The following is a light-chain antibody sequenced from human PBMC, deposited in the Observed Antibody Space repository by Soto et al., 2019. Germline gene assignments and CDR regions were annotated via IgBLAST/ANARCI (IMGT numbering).Light chain of an antibody. CDR2: GAS. CDR1: QAVGSSL. Sequence: EIVLTQSPGTLSMSPGERATLSCRANQAVGSSLLAWYQHKPGQAPRLVIYGASSRATGIPDRFSGSGSGTDFTLTISRLEPEDFAVYYCQQGGGSLWTFGQGTKVEIK. V-gene: IGKV3-20*01. CDR3: QQGGGSLWT. J-gene: IGKJ1*01.